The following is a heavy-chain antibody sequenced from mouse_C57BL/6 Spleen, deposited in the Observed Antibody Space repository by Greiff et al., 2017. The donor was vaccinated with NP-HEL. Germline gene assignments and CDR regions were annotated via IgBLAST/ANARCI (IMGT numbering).Heavy chain of an antibody. CDR1: GFTFTDYY. CDR2: IRNKANGYTT. Sequence: EVQGVESGGGLVQPGGSLSLSCAASGFTFTDYYMSWVRQPPGKALEWLGFIRNKANGYTTEYSASVKGRFTISRDNSQSILYLQMNALRAEDSATYYCARYNGNYVNYAMDYWGQGTSVTVSS. CDR3: ARYNGNYVNYAMDY. J-gene: IGHJ4*01. V-gene: IGHV7-3*01. D-gene: IGHD2-1*01.